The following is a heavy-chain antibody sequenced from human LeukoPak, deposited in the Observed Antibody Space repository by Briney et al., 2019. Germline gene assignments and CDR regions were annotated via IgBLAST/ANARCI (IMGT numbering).Heavy chain of an antibody. Sequence: SETLSLTCTVSGGSISSGDYYWSWIRQPPGKGLEWIAYISHSGGTYYNPSLKIRATISLDTSRNQFSLKLSSVTAADTAVYYCARYYGDYRGSFDYWGQGTLVTVSS. CDR3: ARYYGDYRGSFDY. CDR2: ISHSGGT. D-gene: IGHD4-17*01. J-gene: IGHJ4*02. CDR1: GGSISSGDYY. V-gene: IGHV4-30-4*01.